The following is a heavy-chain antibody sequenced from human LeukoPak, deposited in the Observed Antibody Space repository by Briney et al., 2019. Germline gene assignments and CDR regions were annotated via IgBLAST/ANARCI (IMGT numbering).Heavy chain of an antibody. CDR2: ITNWNGGST. Sequence: GSLRLSCEASGFTFDDYGMSWVRQAAGKGLEWVSAITNWNGGSTGYAGSVRGRFTVSRDNAKNSLYLQMNSLRDEDTAGYYCARDCSSIKCPALGYWGQGTLVTVSS. CDR3: ARDCSSIKCPALGY. V-gene: IGHV3-20*04. CDR1: GFTFDDYG. D-gene: IGHD2-2*01. J-gene: IGHJ4*02.